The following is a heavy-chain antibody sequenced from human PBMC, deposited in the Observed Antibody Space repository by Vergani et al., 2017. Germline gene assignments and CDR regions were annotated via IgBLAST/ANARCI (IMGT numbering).Heavy chain of an antibody. CDR3: ARDRRGDYDSSGYQYYFDY. CDR2: IYTSGST. CDR1: GGSISSGSYY. Sequence: QVQLQESGPGLVKPSQTLSLTCTVSGGSISSGSYYWSWIRQPAGKGLEWIGRIYTSGSTNYNPSLKSRVTISVDTSKNQFSQKLSSVTAADTAVYYCARDRRGDYDSSGYQYYFDYWGQGTLVTVSS. J-gene: IGHJ4*02. V-gene: IGHV4-61*02. D-gene: IGHD3-22*01.